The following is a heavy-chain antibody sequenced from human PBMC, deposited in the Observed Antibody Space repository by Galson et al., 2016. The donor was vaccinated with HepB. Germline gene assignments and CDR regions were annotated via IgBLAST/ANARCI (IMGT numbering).Heavy chain of an antibody. J-gene: IGHJ4*02. D-gene: IGHD6-13*01. CDR2: IIPIFGTT. CDR1: GGTFSSYG. CDR3: ARAHAAAVVSYRFDF. Sequence: SVKVSCKASGGTFSSYGISWVRQAPGQGLEWMGGIIPIFGTTNYAQNFQGRVTLTADESTSTAYMELSSLRSEDTAVYYCARAHAAAVVSYRFDFWGQGTLGTVSS. V-gene: IGHV1-69*13.